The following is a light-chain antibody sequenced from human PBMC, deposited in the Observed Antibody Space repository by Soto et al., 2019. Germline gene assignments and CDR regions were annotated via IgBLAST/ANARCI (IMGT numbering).Light chain of an antibody. J-gene: IGLJ1*01. CDR3: SSYTSSSIPYV. Sequence: QSVLTQPASVSGSPGQSITISCTGTNSDVGGYNFVSWYQQHTGKAPKLMIYDVSNRPSGVSNRFSGSKSGNTASLNISGLQAEDEADYYCSSYTSSSIPYVFGIGTKLTVL. CDR1: NSDVGGYNF. CDR2: DVS. V-gene: IGLV2-14*01.